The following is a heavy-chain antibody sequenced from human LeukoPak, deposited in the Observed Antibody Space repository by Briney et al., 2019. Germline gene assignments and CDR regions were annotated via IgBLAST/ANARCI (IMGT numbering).Heavy chain of an antibody. D-gene: IGHD5-12*01. CDR2: ISISGDDT. J-gene: IGHJ4*02. CDR3: ATSGYSGYDYMGLRY. V-gene: IGHV3-23*01. CDR1: GFTFSSSA. Sequence: GGSLRLSCAASGFTFSSSAMNWVRQAPGKGLEWVSTISISGDDTYYAESVKGRFTISRDNSKNTLYLQMNSLRAEDTAVYYCATSGYSGYDYMGLRYWGQGTLVTVSS.